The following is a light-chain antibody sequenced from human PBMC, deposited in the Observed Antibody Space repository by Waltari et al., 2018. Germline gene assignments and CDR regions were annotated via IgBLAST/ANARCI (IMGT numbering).Light chain of an antibody. J-gene: IGLJ2*01. CDR2: DVS. CDR1: SSDVGAYNY. Sequence: QSALTQPASVSGSPGQSITISCTGTSSDVGAYNYVSWYQQHPGKAPKLMIYDVSNRPSGVSSRFSGSKSGNPASPSISGLQAEDEADYYCSSYTSSSTLDVVFGGGTKLTVL. CDR3: SSYTSSSTLDVV. V-gene: IGLV2-14*01.